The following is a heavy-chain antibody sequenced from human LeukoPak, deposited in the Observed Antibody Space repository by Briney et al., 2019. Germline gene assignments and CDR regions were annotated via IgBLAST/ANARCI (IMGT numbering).Heavy chain of an antibody. CDR3: ARREDSGYDSYYYYMDV. Sequence: ASVKVSFKASGGTFSSYAISWVRQAPGQGLEWMGGIIPIFGTANYAQKFQGRVTITADKSTSTAYMELSSLRSEDTAVYYCARREDSGYDSYYYYMDVWGKGTTVTVSS. J-gene: IGHJ6*03. V-gene: IGHV1-69*06. D-gene: IGHD5-12*01. CDR1: GGTFSSYA. CDR2: IIPIFGTA.